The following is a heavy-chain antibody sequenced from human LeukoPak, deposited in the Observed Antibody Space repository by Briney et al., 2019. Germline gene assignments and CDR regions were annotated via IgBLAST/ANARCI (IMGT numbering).Heavy chain of an antibody. Sequence: ASVKVSCKASGYTFTSYYFHWVRQAPGQGLDWMGMISPNGGDTSYPQKFQGRVTMTRDTSTSTVYMELSSLRSEDTAVYYCARGAAGWYSTSLFDYWGQGTLVTVSS. V-gene: IGHV1-46*01. CDR2: ISPNGGDT. D-gene: IGHD6-6*01. CDR1: GYTFTSYY. J-gene: IGHJ4*02. CDR3: ARGAAGWYSTSLFDY.